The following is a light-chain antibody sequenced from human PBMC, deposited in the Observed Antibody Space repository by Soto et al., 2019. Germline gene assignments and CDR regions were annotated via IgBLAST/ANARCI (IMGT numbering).Light chain of an antibody. CDR3: QQYNNWPYT. J-gene: IGKJ2*01. V-gene: IGKV3-15*01. CDR1: QSVSSS. Sequence: ETVMTQSPATLSVSQGERATLSCRASQSVSSSLAWYQQKPGQAPRLLIHGSSTRATGIPARFSGSGSGTELTLTISSLQSEDFAVYYCQQYNNWPYTFGQGTKLEIK. CDR2: GSS.